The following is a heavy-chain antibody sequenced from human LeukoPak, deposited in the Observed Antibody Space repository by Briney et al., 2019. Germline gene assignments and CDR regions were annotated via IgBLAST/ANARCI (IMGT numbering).Heavy chain of an antibody. Sequence: PGGSLRLSCAASGFTVSGNYMTWVRQAPGKGLEWVSIIYSGGSTYYADSVKGRFTISRGNSKNTLYPQMNSLRAEDTAVYYCASGPTGSSGWYYFEYWGQGTLVTVSS. D-gene: IGHD6-19*01. CDR1: GFTVSGNY. V-gene: IGHV3-66*01. CDR2: IYSGGST. J-gene: IGHJ4*02. CDR3: ASGPTGSSGWYYFEY.